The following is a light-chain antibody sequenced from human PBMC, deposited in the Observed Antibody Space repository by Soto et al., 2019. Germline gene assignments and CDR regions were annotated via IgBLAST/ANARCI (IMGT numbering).Light chain of an antibody. V-gene: IGKV3-15*01. CDR3: QQFKTWPLT. CDR2: AAS. J-gene: IGKJ4*01. CDR1: QSVGSN. Sequence: IALTQSPVTLSVSPGERATLSCRASQSVGSNLAWYQQKPGQAPRLIIYAASTRASGIATRFSGSGSGTEFTLTISSLQSEDFAVYYCQQFKTWPLTFGGGTTVDIK.